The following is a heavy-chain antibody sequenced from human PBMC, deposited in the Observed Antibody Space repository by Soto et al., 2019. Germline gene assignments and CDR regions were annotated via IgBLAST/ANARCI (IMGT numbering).Heavy chain of an antibody. CDR1: GGSFRGYY. D-gene: IGHD6-13*01. J-gene: IGHJ3*02. CDR3: ARVVREQQLAPVGAFDI. Sequence: SETLSLACSAYGGSFRGYYWSWIRQPPGKGLEWIGEINHSGSTNYNPSLKSRVTISVDTSKNQFSLKLSSVTAADTAVYYCARVVREQQLAPVGAFDIWGQGTMVTVSS. V-gene: IGHV4-34*01. CDR2: INHSGST.